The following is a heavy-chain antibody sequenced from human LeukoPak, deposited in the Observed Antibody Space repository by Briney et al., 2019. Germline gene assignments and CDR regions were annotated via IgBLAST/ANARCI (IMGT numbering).Heavy chain of an antibody. J-gene: IGHJ6*02. D-gene: IGHD5-24*01. Sequence: SETLSLTCAVYGXSFSGYHWSWIRQPPGKGLEWIGEYNHSGSTNYNPSLKSRVTISVDTSKNQFSLKLSSVTAADTAVYYCARGKWLQLRDYYYYGLDVWGQGTTVTVSS. CDR3: ARGKWLQLRDYYYYGLDV. V-gene: IGHV4-34*01. CDR1: GXSFSGYH. CDR2: YNHSGST.